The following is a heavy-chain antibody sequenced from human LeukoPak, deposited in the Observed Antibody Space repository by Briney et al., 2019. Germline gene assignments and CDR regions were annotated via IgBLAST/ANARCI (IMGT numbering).Heavy chain of an antibody. CDR1: GYTFTGYY. CDR3: ARGAPGRDYFDY. V-gene: IGHV1-2*02. Sequence: ASVKVSCKASGYTFTGYYMHWVRQAPGHGLVWMGWINPNSGGTNYAQKFQGRVTMTRDTSISTAYMELSRLRSDDTAVYYCARGAPGRDYFDYWGQGTLVTVSS. J-gene: IGHJ4*02. CDR2: INPNSGGT. D-gene: IGHD3-10*01.